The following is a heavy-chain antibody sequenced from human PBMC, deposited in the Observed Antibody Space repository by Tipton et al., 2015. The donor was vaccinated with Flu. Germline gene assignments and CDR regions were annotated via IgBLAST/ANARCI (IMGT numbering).Heavy chain of an antibody. CDR3: ARGLSGSGSYQGRYFDY. Sequence: LRLSCTVSGDSIRSDYYWGWIRQPPGKGLEWIGEINHSGSTNYNPSLKSRVTISIDTSKNQFSLKLSSVTAADTAVYYCARGLSGSGSYQGRYFDYWGQGTLVTVSS. CDR1: GDSIRSDYY. J-gene: IGHJ4*02. D-gene: IGHD3-10*01. V-gene: IGHV4-38-2*02. CDR2: INHSGST.